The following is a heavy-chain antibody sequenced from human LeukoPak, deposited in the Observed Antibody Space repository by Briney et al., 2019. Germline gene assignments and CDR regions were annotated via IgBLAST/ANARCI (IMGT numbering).Heavy chain of an antibody. CDR1: GGSITTYY. CDR2: IYTRGST. V-gene: IGHV4-4*07. D-gene: IGHD3-22*01. J-gene: IGHJ4*02. CDR3: AGEGHYYDSTGYYYGGEDY. Sequence: SQTLSLTCTVSGGSITTYYWSWIRQPAGKGLAWIGRIYTRGSTNYNPSLKSRVTMSVDTSKNQLSLKLSSVTAADTAVYYCAGEGHYYDSTGYYYGGEDYWGQGTLVTVSS.